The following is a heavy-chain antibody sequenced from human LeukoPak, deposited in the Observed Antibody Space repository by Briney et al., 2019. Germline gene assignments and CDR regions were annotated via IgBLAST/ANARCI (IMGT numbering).Heavy chain of an antibody. CDR1: GFTFNIYG. Sequence: GGSLRLSCAASGFTFNIYGMNWVRQAPGKGLEWVSGISGSGVSTDYADSVKGRFTTSRDNSKNMVYLQMNTLRAEDTATYYCATDRGPYIGIDNNWLHPWGQGTLVTVSS. CDR3: ATDRGPYIGIDNNWLHP. V-gene: IGHV3-23*01. CDR2: ISGSGVST. J-gene: IGHJ5*02. D-gene: IGHD1-26*01.